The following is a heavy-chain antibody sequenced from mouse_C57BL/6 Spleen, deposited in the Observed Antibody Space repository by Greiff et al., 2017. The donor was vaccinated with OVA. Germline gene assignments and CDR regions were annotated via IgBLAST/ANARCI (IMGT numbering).Heavy chain of an antibody. CDR2: INPSTGGT. J-gene: IGHJ4*01. CDR3: ARSVITTVTMDY. D-gene: IGHD1-1*01. CDR1: GYSFTGYY. V-gene: IGHV1-42*01. Sequence: VQLQQSGPELVKPGASVKISCKASGYSFTGYYMNWVKQSPEKSLEWIGEINPSTGGTTYNQKFKAKATLTVDKSSSTAYMQLKSLTSEDSAVYYCARSVITTVTMDYWGQGTSVTVSS.